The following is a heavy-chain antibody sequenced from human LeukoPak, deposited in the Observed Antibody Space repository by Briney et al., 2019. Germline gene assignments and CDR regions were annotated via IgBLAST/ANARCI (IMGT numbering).Heavy chain of an antibody. V-gene: IGHV3-21*04. CDR3: ARSTVTTSLYDYYYYYYMDV. Sequence: PGGSLRLSCAASGFTFSSYSMNWVRQAPGKGLEWVSSISSSSSYIYYADSVKGRFTISRDNAKNSLYLQMNSLRAEDTALYYCARSTVTTSLYDYYYYYYMDVWGKGTTVTVSS. D-gene: IGHD4-11*01. CDR2: ISSSSSYI. J-gene: IGHJ6*03. CDR1: GFTFSSYS.